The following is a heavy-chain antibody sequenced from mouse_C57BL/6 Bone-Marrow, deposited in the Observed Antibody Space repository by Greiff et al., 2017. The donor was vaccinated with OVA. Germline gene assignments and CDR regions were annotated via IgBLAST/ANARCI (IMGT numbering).Heavy chain of an antibody. CDR3: ARRLVDY. V-gene: IGHV1-81*01. J-gene: IGHJ2*01. D-gene: IGHD1-2*01. Sequence: VQLQQSGAELARPGASVKLSCKASGYTFTSYGISWVKQRTGQGFEWIGEIYPRSGNTYYNEKFKGKATLTADKSSSTAYMELRSLTSEDSAVYFCARRLVDYWGQGTTLTVSS. CDR2: IYPRSGNT. CDR1: GYTFTSYG.